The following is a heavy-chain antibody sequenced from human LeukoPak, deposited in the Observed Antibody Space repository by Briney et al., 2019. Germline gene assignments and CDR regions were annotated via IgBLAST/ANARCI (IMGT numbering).Heavy chain of an antibody. CDR1: GFTVSSNY. V-gene: IGHV3-53*01. CDR3: ARDPMVRGTRYYFDY. D-gene: IGHD3-10*01. CDR2: IYSDGTT. Sequence: GGSLRLSCAASGFTVSSNYMSWVRQAPGKGLEWVSVIYSDGTTVYADSVKGRFTISRDNSKNTLFLQMNSLRAEDTAVYYCARDPMVRGTRYYFDYWGQGTLVTVSS. J-gene: IGHJ4*02.